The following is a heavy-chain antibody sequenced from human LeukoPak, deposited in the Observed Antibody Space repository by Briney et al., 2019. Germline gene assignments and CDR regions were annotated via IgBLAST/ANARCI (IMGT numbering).Heavy chain of an antibody. V-gene: IGHV1-8*02. D-gene: IGHD3-22*01. Sequence: GASVKVSCKASGGTFSNYAISWVRQATGQGPEWMGWMNPNSGNTGYAQKFQGRVTMTRNTSISTAYMELSSLRSEDTAVYYCWYYDSSGYYQNDYWGQGTLVTVSS. CDR3: WYYDSSGYYQNDY. CDR2: MNPNSGNT. CDR1: GGTFSNYA. J-gene: IGHJ4*02.